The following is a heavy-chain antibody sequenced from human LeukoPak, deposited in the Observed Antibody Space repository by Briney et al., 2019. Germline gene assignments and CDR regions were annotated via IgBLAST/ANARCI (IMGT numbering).Heavy chain of an antibody. CDR2: IKQDGSEK. J-gene: IGHJ6*03. CDR1: GFTFNTYW. CDR3: ARDRASMLRGVRLVDHYYYYMDV. V-gene: IGHV3-7*01. D-gene: IGHD3-10*01. Sequence: HPGGSLRLSRAASGFTFNTYWMSWVRQAPGKGLEWVANIKQDGSEKYYVDSVKGRFTISRDNAKNSLNLQMNSLRAEDTAVYYCARDRASMLRGVRLVDHYYYYMDVWGKGTTVTISS.